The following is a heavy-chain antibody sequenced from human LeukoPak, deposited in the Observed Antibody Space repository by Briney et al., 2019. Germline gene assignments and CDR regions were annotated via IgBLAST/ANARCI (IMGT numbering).Heavy chain of an antibody. Sequence: PGGSLRLSCAASRFTFSDYAIHWVRQTPGKGLEWVTLISYDGNNNYYAHSVKGRFTISRDNSKNTLYLQMTSLKTEDTAVYYCARDSSGTGTFDIWGQGTTVTVSS. CDR1: RFTFSDYA. CDR2: ISYDGNNN. J-gene: IGHJ3*02. CDR3: ARDSSGTGTFDI. D-gene: IGHD1-1*01. V-gene: IGHV3-30-3*01.